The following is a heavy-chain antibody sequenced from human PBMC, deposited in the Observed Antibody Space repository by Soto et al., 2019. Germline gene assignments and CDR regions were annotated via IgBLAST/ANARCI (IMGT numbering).Heavy chain of an antibody. J-gene: IGHJ5*02. D-gene: IGHD4-17*01. Sequence: PGESLKISCQGSGYSFTTYWIGWVRQMPGKGLEWMGIIYPGDSYTTYSPSFQGQVTISADKSISTAYLQWSSLKASDTAIYYCARTSTNWFDPWGQGTLVTVSS. CDR3: ARTSTNWFDP. CDR2: IYPGDSYT. V-gene: IGHV5-51*01. CDR1: GYSFTTYW.